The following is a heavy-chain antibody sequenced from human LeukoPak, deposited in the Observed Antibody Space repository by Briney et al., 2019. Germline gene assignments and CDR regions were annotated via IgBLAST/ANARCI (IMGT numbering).Heavy chain of an antibody. J-gene: IGHJ4*02. V-gene: IGHV4-39*01. CDR1: GGSISSSSYY. CDR3: ARLASITIFGVVTNYFDY. D-gene: IGHD3-3*01. CDR2: IYYSGST. Sequence: PSETLSLTCTVSGGSISSSSYYWGWIRQPPGKGLEWIGSIYYSGSTYYNPSLKSRVTISVDTSKNQFSLKLSSVTAADTAVYYCARLASITIFGVVTNYFDYWGQGTLVTVSS.